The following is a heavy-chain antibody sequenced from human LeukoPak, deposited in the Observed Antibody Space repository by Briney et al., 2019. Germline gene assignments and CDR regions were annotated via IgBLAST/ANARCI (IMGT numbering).Heavy chain of an antibody. CDR1: GGSISSSSYY. V-gene: IGHV4-39*07. J-gene: IGHJ4*02. CDR2: IYYSGST. Sequence: SETLSLTCTVSGGSISSSSYYWGWIRQPPGKGLEWIGSIYYSGSTYYNPSLKSRVTISVDTSKTQFSLELSSVTAADTAVYYCARGVEMATILPGYWGQGTLVTVSS. CDR3: ARGVEMATILPGY. D-gene: IGHD5-24*01.